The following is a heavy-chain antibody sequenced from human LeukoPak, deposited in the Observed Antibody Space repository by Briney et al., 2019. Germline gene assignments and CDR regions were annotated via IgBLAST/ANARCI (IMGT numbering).Heavy chain of an antibody. Sequence: TSETLSLTCAVSGGSISSSNWWSWVRQPPGKGLEWIGEIYHSGSTNYNPSLKSRVTISVDKSKNQFSLKLSSVTAADTAVYYCARGNLRELLRYYFDYWGQGTLVTVSS. J-gene: IGHJ4*02. CDR1: GGSISSSNW. CDR3: ARGNLRELLRYYFDY. CDR2: IYHSGST. D-gene: IGHD1-26*01. V-gene: IGHV4-4*02.